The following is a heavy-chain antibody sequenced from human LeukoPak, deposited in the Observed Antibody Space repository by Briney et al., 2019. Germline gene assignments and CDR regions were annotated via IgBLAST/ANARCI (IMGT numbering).Heavy chain of an antibody. V-gene: IGHV3-48*03. Sequence: GGSLRLSCAASGFTFSSYEMNWVRQAPGQGLEWVSYISSSGSTIYYADSVKGRFTIYRDKAKNSLYLQMNSLRAEDTAVYYCGRAGYYMDVWGKGTTVTISS. CDR1: GFTFSSYE. D-gene: IGHD3-10*01. CDR2: ISSSGSTI. J-gene: IGHJ6*03. CDR3: GRAGYYMDV.